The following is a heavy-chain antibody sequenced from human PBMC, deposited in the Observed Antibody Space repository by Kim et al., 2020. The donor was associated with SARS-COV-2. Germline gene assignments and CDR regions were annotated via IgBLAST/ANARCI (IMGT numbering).Heavy chain of an antibody. CDR2: IYYTGST. J-gene: IGHJ4*02. Sequence: SETLSLTCTVSGGSITSDGYFWSWIRQHPGKGLAWIGYIYYTGSTYYNPSLRSRVTILVDTSKTQFSLKLSSVTAADTAVYYCARVSGSGSSTRLDYWGQGSLVTVSS. CDR1: GGSITSDGYF. V-gene: IGHV4-31*03. CDR3: ARVSGSGSSTRLDY. D-gene: IGHD3-10*01.